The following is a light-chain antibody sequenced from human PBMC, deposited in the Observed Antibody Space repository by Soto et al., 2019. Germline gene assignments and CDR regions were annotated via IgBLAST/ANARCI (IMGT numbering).Light chain of an antibody. CDR2: DVT. Sequence: QSALTQPRSVSGSLGQSVTISCTGASNNVGGYNYVSWYQHHPGKVPQLIIYDVTKRPSGVPDRFSGSQSGNTASLTISGLQVEDEADYYCSSYAGTYTGIFGGGTQLTVL. CDR3: SSYAGTYTGI. CDR1: SNNVGGYNY. V-gene: IGLV2-11*01. J-gene: IGLJ2*01.